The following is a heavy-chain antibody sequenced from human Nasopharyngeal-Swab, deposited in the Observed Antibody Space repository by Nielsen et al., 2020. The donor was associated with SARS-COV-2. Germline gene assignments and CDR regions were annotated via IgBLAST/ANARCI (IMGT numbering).Heavy chain of an antibody. J-gene: IGHJ5*02. V-gene: IGHV3-43*01. CDR2: ISWDGGST. CDR1: GFTFDDYT. Sequence: GGSLRLSCAASGFTFDDYTIHWVRQAPGKGLEWVSLISWDGGSTYYADSVKGRFTISRDNSKNSLYLQMNSLRTEDTALYYCAKDSSGGDRSGFDPWGQGTPVTVSS. CDR3: AKDSSGGDRSGFDP. D-gene: IGHD6-19*01.